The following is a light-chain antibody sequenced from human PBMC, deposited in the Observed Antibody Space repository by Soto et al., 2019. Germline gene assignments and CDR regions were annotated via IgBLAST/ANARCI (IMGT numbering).Light chain of an antibody. CDR3: CSYASSSSYV. CDR1: TSDVGGYNL. V-gene: IGLV2-23*01. J-gene: IGLJ1*01. Sequence: ALTQPASVSGSPGQSITISCSGTTSDVGGYNLVSWYQQHTAKAPKLLIYEGTQRPSGVSSRFSGSKSGNTASLTISGLQDEHEADHYCCSYASSSSYVFGTGTKVTV. CDR2: EGT.